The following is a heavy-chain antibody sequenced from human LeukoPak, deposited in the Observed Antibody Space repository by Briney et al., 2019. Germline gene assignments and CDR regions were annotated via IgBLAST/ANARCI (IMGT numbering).Heavy chain of an antibody. V-gene: IGHV4-59*12. Sequence: SETLSLTCTVSGGSIRRNYWSWIRQPPGKGLEWIGYIHYSGGTNYNPSLKSRVTMSVDTSKNQFSLGLSSVTAADTAVYYCARLSITGTTFGYWGQGTLVTVSS. D-gene: IGHD1-7*01. CDR1: GGSIRRNY. J-gene: IGHJ4*02. CDR2: IHYSGGT. CDR3: ARLSITGTTFGY.